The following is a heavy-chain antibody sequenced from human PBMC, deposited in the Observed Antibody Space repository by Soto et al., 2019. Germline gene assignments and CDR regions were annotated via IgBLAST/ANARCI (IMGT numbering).Heavy chain of an antibody. J-gene: IGHJ6*04. Sequence: EVQLVESGGGLVQPGGSLRPSCAASEFTFSGRLVHWVRQAPGKGLVGVSGIDKVGTVSTYADSVKGRFTSSRDNAKNTVYLQMNSLRVEDTAVYYCARGWFGTDVGGKGTTVTVSS. D-gene: IGHD3-10*01. CDR1: EFTFSGRL. CDR2: IDKVGTVS. CDR3: ARGWFGTDV. V-gene: IGHV3-74*01.